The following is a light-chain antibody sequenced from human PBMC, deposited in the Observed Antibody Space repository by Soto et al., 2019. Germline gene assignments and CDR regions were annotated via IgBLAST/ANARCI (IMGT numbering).Light chain of an antibody. V-gene: IGLV1-44*01. CDR3: AAWDDSLNAWV. Sequence: QPVLTQPPSASGTPGQRVTISCSGSSSNIGSNTVNWYQQLPGTAPKRLIYSNNQRPSGVPDRFSGSKFGTSASLAISGLLSEDEADYYCAAWDDSLNAWVFGGGTKVTVL. J-gene: IGLJ3*02. CDR2: SNN. CDR1: SSNIGSNT.